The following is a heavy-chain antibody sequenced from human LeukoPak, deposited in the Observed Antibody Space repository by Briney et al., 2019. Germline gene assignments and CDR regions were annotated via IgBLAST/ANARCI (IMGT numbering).Heavy chain of an antibody. J-gene: IGHJ6*03. Sequence: GGSLRLSCAASGITFSSYAMSWVRQAPGKGLEWVSHISGSGGNTYYADSGKGRFTISRDNSKNTLYLQMNSLKGDDTAVYYCAKDSAFYYIDVWGKGTTVTVSS. CDR3: AKDSAFYYIDV. CDR1: GITFSSYA. CDR2: ISGSGGNT. V-gene: IGHV3-23*01. D-gene: IGHD3-10*01.